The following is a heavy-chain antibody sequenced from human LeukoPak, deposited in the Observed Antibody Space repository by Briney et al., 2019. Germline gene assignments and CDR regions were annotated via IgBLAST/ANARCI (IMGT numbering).Heavy chain of an antibody. J-gene: IGHJ4*02. D-gene: IGHD3-10*01. CDR2: IYPGDSAT. CDR3: ALHPAQGSGSLDY. Sequence: GESLKISCKGSGYSFTNYWIGWVRQMPGKGLEWMGIIYPGDSATTYSPSFQGQITISADKSISTACLQWSSLKASDTAIYYCALHPAQGSGSLDYWGQGTLVTVSS. CDR1: GYSFTNYW. V-gene: IGHV5-51*01.